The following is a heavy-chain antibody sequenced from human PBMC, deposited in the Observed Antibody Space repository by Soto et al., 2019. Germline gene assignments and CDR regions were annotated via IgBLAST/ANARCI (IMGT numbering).Heavy chain of an antibody. Sequence: PSETLSLTCTVSGGSISSGGYYWSWIRQHPGKGLEWIGYIYYSGSTYYNPSLKSRVTISVDTSKNQFSLKLSSVTAADTAVYYCARVIFLEWNNFDYWGQGTLVTVSS. J-gene: IGHJ4*02. CDR1: GGSISSGGYY. V-gene: IGHV4-31*03. D-gene: IGHD3-3*01. CDR2: IYYSGST. CDR3: ARVIFLEWNNFDY.